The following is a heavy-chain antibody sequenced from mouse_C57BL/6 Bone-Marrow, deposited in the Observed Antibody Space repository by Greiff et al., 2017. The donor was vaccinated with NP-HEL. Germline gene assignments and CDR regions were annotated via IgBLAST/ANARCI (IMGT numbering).Heavy chain of an antibody. V-gene: IGHV5-4*01. CDR2: ISDGGSYT. J-gene: IGHJ4*01. CDR1: GFTFSSYA. D-gene: IGHD1-1*01. Sequence: DVMLVESGGGLVKPGGSLKLSCAASGFTFSSYAMSWVRQTPEKRLEWVATISDGGSYTYYPDNVKGRFTISRYNAKNNLYLQMSHLKSEDTAMYYCAREGPVVAPYAMDYWGQGTSVTVSS. CDR3: AREGPVVAPYAMDY.